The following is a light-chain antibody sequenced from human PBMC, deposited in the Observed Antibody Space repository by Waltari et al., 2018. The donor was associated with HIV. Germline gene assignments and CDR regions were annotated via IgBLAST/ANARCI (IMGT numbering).Light chain of an antibody. CDR2: RDN. V-gene: IGLV1-47*01. CDR1: SSNVGRNA. J-gene: IGLJ2*01. CDR3: STWDDSLKDVL. Sequence: QSALTQPPSASGTPGQRVTISCSGSSSNVGRNAVYWYQKFPGSATQLVIYRDNQRPPGVSDRFSGSKSGAAASRAISGLRSEDEADFYCSTWDDSLKDVLFGGGTKLTVL.